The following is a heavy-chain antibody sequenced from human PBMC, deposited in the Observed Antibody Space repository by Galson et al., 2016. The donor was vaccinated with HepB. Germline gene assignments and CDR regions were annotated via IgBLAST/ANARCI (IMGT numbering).Heavy chain of an antibody. D-gene: IGHD7-27*01. CDR3: ARSYLLGRGFGW. J-gene: IGHJ4*02. V-gene: IGHV6-1*01. Sequence: CAISGDSVSSNSAGWYWFRQSPSRGLEWLGRTFYRSNWQTDYAESVKSRITINPDTSKNQFSLQLNSVTPDDTAVYYCARSYLLGRGFGWGGQGTLVTVSS. CDR1: GDSVSSNSAG. CDR2: TFYRSNWQT.